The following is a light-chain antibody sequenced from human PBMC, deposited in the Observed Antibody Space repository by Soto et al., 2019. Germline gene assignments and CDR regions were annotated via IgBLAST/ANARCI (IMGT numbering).Light chain of an antibody. CDR1: QSVSSSY. CDR3: QQYGGSRMYT. J-gene: IGKJ2*01. Sequence: EIVLTQSPGTLSFSPGERATLSCRASQSVSSSYLAWYQQKPGQAPRLLIYGTSSRATGIPDRFSGSGSGTDFTLTISRLEPEDFAVYYCQQYGGSRMYTFGQGTKLEIK. CDR2: GTS. V-gene: IGKV3-20*01.